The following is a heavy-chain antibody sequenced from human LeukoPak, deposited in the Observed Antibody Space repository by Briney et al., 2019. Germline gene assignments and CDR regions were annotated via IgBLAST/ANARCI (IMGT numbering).Heavy chain of an antibody. V-gene: IGHV5-51*01. CDR3: SRIKDILTGYGAFDI. D-gene: IGHD3-9*01. Sequence: GESLTISCKGSGYSLTSYWIGGVRQMAGKGLEWMVIIYPGDSDARYSPSFQGQATISADKSISTAYLQWSSLKASDTAMYYCSRIKDILTGYGAFDIWGQGTMVTVSS. CDR1: GYSLTSYW. J-gene: IGHJ3*02. CDR2: IYPGDSDA.